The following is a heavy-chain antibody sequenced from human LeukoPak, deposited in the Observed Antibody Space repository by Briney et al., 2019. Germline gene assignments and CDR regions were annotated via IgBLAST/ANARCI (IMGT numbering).Heavy chain of an antibody. CDR2: INTDGRVT. D-gene: IGHD3-10*02. V-gene: IGHV3-74*03. CDR3: IRETHVGLHLEY. CDR1: GLTFTTYW. J-gene: IGHJ4*02. Sequence: PGGSLRLSCTASGLTFTTYWMHWVRQAPGKGLVWVARINTDGRVTTYAESVKGRFTVSRDNAENTLYLEMNNLRPEDTAVYYCIRETHVGLHLEYWGQGTLATVTS.